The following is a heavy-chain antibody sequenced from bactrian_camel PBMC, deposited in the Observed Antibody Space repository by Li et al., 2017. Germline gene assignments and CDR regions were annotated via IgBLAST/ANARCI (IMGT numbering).Heavy chain of an antibody. J-gene: IGHJ4*01. V-gene: IGHV3S1*01. CDR3: AAAPTITGGSCEYTY. CDR2: SDRRLST. Sequence: HVQLVESGGGSVQSGGSLRLACAVSGFRYERYCVGWFRQGSGKGREWVAVSDRRLSTTYADSVKGRFTFYQAKVRKTLYLQMNSLKPEDTAMYYCAAAPTITGGSCEYTYWGQGTQVTV. CDR1: GFRYERYC. D-gene: IGHD2*01.